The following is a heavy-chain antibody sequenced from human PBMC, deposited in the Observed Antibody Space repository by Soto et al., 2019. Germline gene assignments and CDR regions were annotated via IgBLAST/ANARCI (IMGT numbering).Heavy chain of an antibody. J-gene: IGHJ2*01. CDR3: ARESPYWYFDL. CDR1: GFTFSSYA. CDR2: ISYDGSNK. V-gene: IGHV3-30-3*01. Sequence: QVQLVGSGGGVVQPGRSLRLSCAASGFTFSSYAMHWVRQAPGKGLEWVAVISYDGSNKYYADSVKGRFTISRDNSKNTLYLQMNSLRAEDTAVYYCARESPYWYFDLWGRGTLVTVSS.